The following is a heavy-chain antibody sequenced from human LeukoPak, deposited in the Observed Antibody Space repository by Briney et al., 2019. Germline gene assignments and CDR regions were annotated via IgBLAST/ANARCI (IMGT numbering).Heavy chain of an antibody. CDR1: GGSFSGYY. V-gene: IGHV4-34*01. Sequence: PSETLSLTCAVYGGSFSGYYWSWIRQPPGKGLEWIGSIYYSGSTYYNPSLKSRVTISVDTSKNQFSLKLSSVTAADTAVYYCARHFRPVVPAANWFDPWGQGTLVTVSS. CDR3: ARHFRPVVPAANWFDP. CDR2: IYYSGST. D-gene: IGHD2-2*01. J-gene: IGHJ5*02.